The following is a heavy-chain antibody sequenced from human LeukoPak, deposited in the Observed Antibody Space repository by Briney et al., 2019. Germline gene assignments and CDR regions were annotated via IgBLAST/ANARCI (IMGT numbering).Heavy chain of an antibody. CDR1: GFTFSYYG. J-gene: IGHJ4*02. Sequence: PGGSLRLSCAASGFTFSYYGMHWVRQAPGKGLEWVAAIWYDGSNKYYADSVKGRFTISRDNSKNTLYLQMNSLRAEDTAVYYCARVHFSSSPYFDYWGQGTLVTVSS. CDR3: ARVHFSSSPYFDY. D-gene: IGHD6-6*01. CDR2: IWYDGSNK. V-gene: IGHV3-33*08.